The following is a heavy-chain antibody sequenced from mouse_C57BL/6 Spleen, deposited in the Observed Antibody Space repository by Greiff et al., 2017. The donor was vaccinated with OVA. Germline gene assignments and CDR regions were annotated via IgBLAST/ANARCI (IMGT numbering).Heavy chain of an antibody. Sequence: VKLVESGAELVRPGASVTLSCKASGYTFTDYEMHWVKQTPVHGLEWIGAIDPETGGTAYNHKFKGKAILTADKSSSTAYMELRSLTSEDSAVYYCTPHYYGSSSGFAYWGQGTLVTVSA. CDR3: TPHYYGSSSGFAY. V-gene: IGHV1-15*01. J-gene: IGHJ3*01. CDR2: IDPETGGT. CDR1: GYTFTDYE. D-gene: IGHD1-1*01.